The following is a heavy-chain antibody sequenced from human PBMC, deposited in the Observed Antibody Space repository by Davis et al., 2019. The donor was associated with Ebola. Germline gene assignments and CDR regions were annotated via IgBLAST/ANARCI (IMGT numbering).Heavy chain of an antibody. CDR2: IWYDGSNK. CDR3: ARDRVGGYSYGYMGY. D-gene: IGHD5-18*01. V-gene: IGHV3-33*01. Sequence: PEGSLRLSCAASGFTFSNYGMHWVRQAPGKGLEWVALIWYDGSNKYYADSVKGRFTISRDNSKNTLYLQMNSLRAEDTAVYYCARDRVGGYSYGYMGYWGQGTLVTVSS. CDR1: GFTFSNYG. J-gene: IGHJ4*02.